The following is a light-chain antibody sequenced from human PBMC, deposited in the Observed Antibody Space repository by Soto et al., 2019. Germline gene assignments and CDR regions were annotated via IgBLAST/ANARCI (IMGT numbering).Light chain of an antibody. Sequence: DIQMTQSPSSRSASVGSRVTITCRASQGISKYLAWYQQKPGKVPKLLIYAASALQSGVPSRFSGSGSGTVFTLTISSLQPEDVATYYCQKYKSEPLSFGGGTKVEIK. CDR1: QGISKY. CDR2: AAS. J-gene: IGKJ4*01. CDR3: QKYKSEPLS. V-gene: IGKV1-27*01.